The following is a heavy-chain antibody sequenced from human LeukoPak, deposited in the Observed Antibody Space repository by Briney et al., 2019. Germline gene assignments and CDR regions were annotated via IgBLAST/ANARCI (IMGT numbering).Heavy chain of an antibody. CDR3: TSDDTIFGVVIEQ. D-gene: IGHD3-3*01. Sequence: GGSLRLSCAASGFIFSSYAMSWVRQAPGKGLEWVGRIKGKTDGGTTDYAAPVKGRFTISRDDSKNTLYLQMNSLKTEHTAVYYCTSDDTIFGVVIEQGGQGTLVTVSS. J-gene: IGHJ4*02. V-gene: IGHV3-15*01. CDR2: IKGKTDGGTT. CDR1: GFIFSSYA.